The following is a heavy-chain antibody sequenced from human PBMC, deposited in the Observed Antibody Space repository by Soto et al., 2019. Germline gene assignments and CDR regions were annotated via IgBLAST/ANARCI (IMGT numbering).Heavy chain of an antibody. D-gene: IGHD6-6*01. CDR2: INHSGST. CDR3: ARQLRPKSFDY. Sequence: TSETLSLTCAVYGGSFSGYYWSWIRQPPGKGLEWIGEINHSGSTNYNPSLKSRVTISVDTSKNQFSLKLSSVTAADTAVYYCARQLRPKSFDYWGQGTLVTVSS. V-gene: IGHV4-34*01. CDR1: GGSFSGYY. J-gene: IGHJ4*02.